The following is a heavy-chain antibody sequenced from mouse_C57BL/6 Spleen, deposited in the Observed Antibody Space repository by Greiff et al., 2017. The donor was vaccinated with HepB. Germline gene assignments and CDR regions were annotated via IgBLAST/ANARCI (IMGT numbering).Heavy chain of an antibody. D-gene: IGHD1-1*01. CDR2: IYPRSGNT. J-gene: IGHJ2*01. V-gene: IGHV1-81*01. CDR3: ARSDGSSALDY. Sequence: VQLQQSGAELARPGASVKLSCKASGYTFTSYGISWVKQRTGQGLEWIGEIYPRSGNTYNNEQFKGKATLTADKSSSTAYMELRSLTSEDSAFYFCARSDGSSALDYWGQGTTLTVSS. CDR1: GYTFTSYG.